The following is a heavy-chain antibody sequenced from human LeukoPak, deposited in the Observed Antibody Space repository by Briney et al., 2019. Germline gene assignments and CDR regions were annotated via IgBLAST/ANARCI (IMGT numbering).Heavy chain of an antibody. J-gene: IGHJ4*02. CDR3: ARDHPVDDSWSGYYTPNFDY. Sequence: ASVKVSCKASGYTFTSYGISWVRQAPGQGLEWMGWISAYNGNTNYAQKLQGRVTMTTDTSTSTAYMELRSLRSDDTAVYYCARDHPVDDSWSGYYTPNFDYWGQGTLVTVSS. CDR2: ISAYNGNT. V-gene: IGHV1-18*01. CDR1: GYTFTSYG. D-gene: IGHD3-3*01.